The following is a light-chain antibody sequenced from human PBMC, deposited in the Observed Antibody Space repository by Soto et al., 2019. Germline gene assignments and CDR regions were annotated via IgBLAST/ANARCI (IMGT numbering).Light chain of an antibody. CDR1: SNDVGSYNL. CDR2: EVS. J-gene: IGLJ2*01. Sequence: QSVLTQPASVSGSPGQSITISCTGTSNDVGSYNLVSWYQQHPGKAPKLIIYEVSKRPSGVSNRFSASKSGNTASQTISGLQAEDEADYYCCSYTTITTVVFGGGTKLTVL. CDR3: CSYTTITTVV. V-gene: IGLV2-23*02.